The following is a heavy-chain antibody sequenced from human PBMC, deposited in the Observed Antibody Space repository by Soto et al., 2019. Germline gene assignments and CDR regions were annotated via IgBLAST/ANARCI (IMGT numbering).Heavy chain of an antibody. Sequence: EEQLVESGGGLIQPGVSLRLSCAASGFTFSSNDINWVRQAPGKGLEWVSLIYSGGSTYYADSVKGRFTISRDNSKNTLYLQMSSLRAEDTAVYYCATRPLLPGAPWGQGTMVTVSS. J-gene: IGHJ3*01. CDR2: IYSGGST. D-gene: IGHD3-22*01. CDR3: ATRPLLPGAP. CDR1: GFTFSSND. V-gene: IGHV3-53*01.